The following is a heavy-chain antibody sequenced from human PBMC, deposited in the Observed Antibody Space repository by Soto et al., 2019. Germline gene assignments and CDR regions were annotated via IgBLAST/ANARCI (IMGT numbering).Heavy chain of an antibody. CDR3: ARIGIAVAGFDY. CDR2: IDHDGST. Sequence: QVQLQESGPGLVKPSGTLSLTCAVSGASISSGDWWAWVRQAPGKGLEWIGEIDHDGSTNYNPSLKSRVTMSVDKSKNQFSLELTSVTAADTAVFYCARIGIAVAGFDYWGQGTLVTVSS. J-gene: IGHJ4*02. CDR1: GASISSGDW. D-gene: IGHD6-19*01. V-gene: IGHV4-4*02.